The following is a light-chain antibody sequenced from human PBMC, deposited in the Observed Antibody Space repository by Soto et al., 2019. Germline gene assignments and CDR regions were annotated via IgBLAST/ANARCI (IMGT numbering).Light chain of an antibody. Sequence: EIVMAQSPVTLSVSPGERATLSCRASQSVSSNLAWFQQKPGQAPRLLIYGASTRAIGTPAKFSGSGSGTEFTLNIGGLQSDQFPVYSCQQYNNWHRTFGQVTKV. CDR2: GAS. CDR1: QSVSSN. V-gene: IGKV3-15*01. CDR3: QQYNNWHRT. J-gene: IGKJ1*01.